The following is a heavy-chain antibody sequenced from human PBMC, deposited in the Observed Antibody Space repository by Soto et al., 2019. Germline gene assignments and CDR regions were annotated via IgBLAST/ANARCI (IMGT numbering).Heavy chain of an antibody. J-gene: IGHJ4*02. CDR2: IVVGSGNT. CDR3: AADAWVLVGATSFDY. Sequence: SVKVSCKASGFTFTSSAVQWVRQARGQRLEWIGWIVVGSGNTNYAQKFQERVTITRDMSTSTAYMELSSLRSEDTAVYYCAADAWVLVGATSFDYWGQGTLVTVSS. D-gene: IGHD1-26*01. CDR1: GFTFTSSA. V-gene: IGHV1-58*01.